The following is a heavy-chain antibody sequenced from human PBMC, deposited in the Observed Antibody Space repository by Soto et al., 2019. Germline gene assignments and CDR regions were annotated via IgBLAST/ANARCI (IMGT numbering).Heavy chain of an antibody. V-gene: IGHV3-9*01. D-gene: IGHD3-16*01. J-gene: IGHJ4*02. CDR1: GFTFDDYA. CDR2: ISWNSGSI. CDR3: AKRRGDYIWGSYFDY. Sequence: GGSLRLSCAASGFTFDDYAMHWVRQAPGKGLEWVSGISWNSGSIGYADSVKGRFTISRDNAKNSLYLQMNSLRAEDTALYYCAKRRGDYIWGSYFDYWGQGTLVTVSS.